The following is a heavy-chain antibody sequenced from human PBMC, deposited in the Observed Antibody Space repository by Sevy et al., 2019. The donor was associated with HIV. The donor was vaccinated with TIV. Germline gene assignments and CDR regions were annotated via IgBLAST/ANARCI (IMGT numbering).Heavy chain of an antibody. CDR2: INHSGST. J-gene: IGHJ6*03. V-gene: IGHV4-34*01. Sequence: SETLSLTCAVYGGSFSGYYWSWIRQPPGKGLEWIGEINHSGSTNYNPSLKSRVTISVDTSKNQFSLKLSSVTAADTAVYYCARGVSIAARRDYYYMDVWGKWTTVTVSS. D-gene: IGHD6-6*01. CDR1: GGSFSGYY. CDR3: ARGVSIAARRDYYYMDV.